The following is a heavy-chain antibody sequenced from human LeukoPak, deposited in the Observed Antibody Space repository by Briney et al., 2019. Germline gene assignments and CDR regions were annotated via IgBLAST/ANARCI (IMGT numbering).Heavy chain of an antibody. CDR3: AKDPRGRSIAARPDYFDY. CDR2: ISGSGGST. J-gene: IGHJ4*02. V-gene: IGHV3-23*01. D-gene: IGHD6-6*01. CDR1: GFTFSSYA. Sequence: GGSLRLSCAASGFTFSSYAMSWVRQAPGKGLEWVSAISGSGGSTYYADSVKGRFTISRDNSKNTLYLQMNSLRAEDTAVYYRAKDPRGRSIAARPDYFDYWGQGTLVTVSS.